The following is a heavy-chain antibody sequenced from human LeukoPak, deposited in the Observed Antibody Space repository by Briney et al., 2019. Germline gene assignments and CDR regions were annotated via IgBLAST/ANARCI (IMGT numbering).Heavy chain of an antibody. V-gene: IGHV3-53*01. CDR2: IYSGGST. CDR3: ARGGHGDAIDY. Sequence: PGGSLRLSCAVSGFTVSSNYMSWVRQAPGKGLEWVSVIYSGGSTYYADSVKGRFTISRDNSKNTLYLQMNSLRAEDTAVYYCARGGHGDAIDYWGQGTLVTVSS. D-gene: IGHD4-17*01. J-gene: IGHJ4*02. CDR1: GFTVSSNY.